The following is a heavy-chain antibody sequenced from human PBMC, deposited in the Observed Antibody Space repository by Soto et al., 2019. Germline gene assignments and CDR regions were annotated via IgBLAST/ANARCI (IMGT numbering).Heavy chain of an antibody. CDR3: ARDTPLYDSSGYYSFDP. J-gene: IGHJ5*02. CDR1: GGSISSYY. V-gene: IGHV4-59*01. CDR2: IHYSGST. D-gene: IGHD3-22*01. Sequence: SETLSLTCTVSGGSISSYYWSWIRQPPGKGLEWIGYIHYSGSTNYNPSLKSRVTISVDTSKNQFSLKLSSVTAADTAVYYCARDTPLYDSSGYYSFDPWGQGTLVTVSS.